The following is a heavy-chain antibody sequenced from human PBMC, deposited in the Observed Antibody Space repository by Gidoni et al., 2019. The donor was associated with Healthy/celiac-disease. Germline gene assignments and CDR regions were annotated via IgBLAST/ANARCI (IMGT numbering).Heavy chain of an antibody. CDR2: ISSSISYI. D-gene: IGHD6-13*01. Sequence: EVQLVESGGGLVKPGGSLRRSCAASGFTFSSYRMNWVRQAPGKGLEWVSTISSSISYIDYADSVKGRFTISRDNAKNSLYLQMNSLRAEDTAVYYCARDSPAAYDAFDIWGQGTMVTVSS. V-gene: IGHV3-21*01. CDR1: GFTFSSYR. J-gene: IGHJ3*02. CDR3: ARDSPAAYDAFDI.